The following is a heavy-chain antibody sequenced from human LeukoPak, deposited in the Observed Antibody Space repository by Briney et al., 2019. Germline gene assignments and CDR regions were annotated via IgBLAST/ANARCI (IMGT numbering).Heavy chain of an antibody. CDR3: AKDPRIAVAGYVDY. J-gene: IGHJ4*02. D-gene: IGHD6-19*01. V-gene: IGHV3-23*01. CDR2: ISGSGGST. CDR1: GFTFSSYA. Sequence: GGSLRLSCAASGFTFSSYAMSWDRQAPGKGLEWVSAISGSGGSTYYADSVKGRFTISRDNSKNTLYLQMNSLRAEDTAVYYCAKDPRIAVAGYVDYWGQGTLVTVSS.